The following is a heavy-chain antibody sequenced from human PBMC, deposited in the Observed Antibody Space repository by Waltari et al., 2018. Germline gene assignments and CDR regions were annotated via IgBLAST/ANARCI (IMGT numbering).Heavy chain of an antibody. CDR2: INAGNGNT. CDR1: GYTFTSYA. CDR3: ARGAARYYYMDV. V-gene: IGHV1-3*01. J-gene: IGHJ6*03. D-gene: IGHD6-13*01. Sequence: QVQLVQSGAEVKKPGASVKVSCKASGYTFTSYAMHWVRQAPGQRLEWMGWINAGNGNTKYSQKFQGRVTITRATSASTAYMELSSLRAEDTAVYYCARGAARYYYMDVWGKGTTVTVSS.